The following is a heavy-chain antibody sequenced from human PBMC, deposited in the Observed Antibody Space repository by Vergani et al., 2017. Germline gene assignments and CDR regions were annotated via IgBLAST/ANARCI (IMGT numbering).Heavy chain of an antibody. V-gene: IGHV5-51*01. Sequence: EVQLVQSGAEVKTPGESLKISCEGSGYTFTDYWVGWVRQKPGKGLEWMGVVYARDSITRYSLSFEGQVTISADKSINTAYLEWDSLRASDSAMYYCARCQMVRGVIGYYYGMDVWGQGTTVTVSS. J-gene: IGHJ6*02. CDR2: VYARDSIT. CDR3: ARCQMVRGVIGYYYGMDV. D-gene: IGHD3-10*01. CDR1: GYTFTDYW.